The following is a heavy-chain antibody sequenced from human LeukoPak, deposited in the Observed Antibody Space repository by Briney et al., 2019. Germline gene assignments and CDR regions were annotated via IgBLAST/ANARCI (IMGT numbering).Heavy chain of an antibody. CDR1: GSTFSSYG. CDR3: ARDPLYYDSSGYTAEMFDY. Sequence: GGSLRLSCAASGSTFSSYGMHWVRQAPGKGLEWVAVIWYDGSSKYYADSVKGRFTISRDNSKNTLYLQMNSLRAEDTAVYYCARDPLYYDSSGYTAEMFDYWGQGTLVTVSS. CDR2: IWYDGSSK. V-gene: IGHV3-33*01. J-gene: IGHJ4*02. D-gene: IGHD3-22*01.